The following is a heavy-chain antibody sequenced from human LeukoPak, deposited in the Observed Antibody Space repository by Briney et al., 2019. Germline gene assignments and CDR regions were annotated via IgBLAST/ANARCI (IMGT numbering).Heavy chain of an antibody. CDR3: ARAYGDYVPFDY. Sequence: SETLSLTCTVSGGSISSYYRSWIRQPPGKGLEWIGYIYYSGSTNYNPSLKSRVTISVDTSKNQFSLKLSSVTAADTAVYYCARAYGDYVPFDYWGQGTLVTVSS. CDR2: IYYSGST. V-gene: IGHV4-59*01. CDR1: GGSISSYY. J-gene: IGHJ4*02. D-gene: IGHD4-17*01.